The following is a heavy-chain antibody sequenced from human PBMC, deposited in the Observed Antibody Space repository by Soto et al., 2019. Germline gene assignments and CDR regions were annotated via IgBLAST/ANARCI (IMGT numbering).Heavy chain of an antibody. CDR3: ARDCSGGSCYPRMDV. CDR1: GFNFNSYT. Sequence: GGSLRLSCAASGFNFNSYTINWVRQAPGKRLEWLSSISSSGYIFSTDSVRGRFTISRDNAKNSVYLQINSMRAEETAVYFCARDCSGGSCYPRMDVWGQGTTVTVSS. D-gene: IGHD2-15*01. V-gene: IGHV3-21*01. J-gene: IGHJ6*02. CDR2: ISSSGYI.